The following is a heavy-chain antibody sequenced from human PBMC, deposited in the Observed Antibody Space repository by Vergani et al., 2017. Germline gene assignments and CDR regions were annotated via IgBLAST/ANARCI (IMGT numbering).Heavy chain of an antibody. Sequence: QVQLQQWGAGLLKPSETLSLTCAVYGGSFSGYYWSWIRQPPGKGLEWIGEINHSGSTNYNPSLKSRVTISVDTSKNRFSLKLSSVTAADTAVYYCARGGYCSSTSCYTGGDFDYWGQGTLVTVSS. CDR2: INHSGST. CDR3: ARGGYCSSTSCYTGGDFDY. D-gene: IGHD2-2*02. V-gene: IGHV4-34*01. CDR1: GGSFSGYY. J-gene: IGHJ4*02.